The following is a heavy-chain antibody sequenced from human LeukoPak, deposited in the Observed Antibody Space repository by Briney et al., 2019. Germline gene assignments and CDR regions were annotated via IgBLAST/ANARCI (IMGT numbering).Heavy chain of an antibody. V-gene: IGHV4-59*08. D-gene: IGHD4-11*01. CDR2: IYYTGGT. CDR1: GGSISSYF. CDR3: ARGVTTELAY. J-gene: IGHJ4*02. Sequence: PSETLSLTCTVSGGSISSYFWSWIRQPPGKGLEWIGYIYYTGGTNYNPSLKSRVTISVDTSKNQFSLKLTSVTAADTAVYYCARGVTTELAYWGQGTLVTVSS.